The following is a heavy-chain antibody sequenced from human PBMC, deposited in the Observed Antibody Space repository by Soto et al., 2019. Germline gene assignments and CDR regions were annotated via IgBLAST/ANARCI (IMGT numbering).Heavy chain of an antibody. D-gene: IGHD1-26*01. CDR2: VYHSGAT. J-gene: IGHJ5*02. CDR1: GYSMTSGFY. CDR3: ARERSRMGPTRWFET. V-gene: IGHV4-38-2*02. Sequence: SETLSLTCTVSGYSMTSGFYWAWIRQPPGKGLEWIGSVYHSGATYYNSSLQDRVSISVDTSKNHFSLKLISVTAADTGTYYCARERSRMGPTRWFETCGQGTQVTVSA.